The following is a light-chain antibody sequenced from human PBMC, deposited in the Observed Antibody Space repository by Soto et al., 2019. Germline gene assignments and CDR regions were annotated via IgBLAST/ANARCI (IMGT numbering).Light chain of an antibody. J-gene: IGKJ2*01. CDR3: QSYNDGPLS. Sequence: EIVLTQSPATLSVSPGERVTLSCRASETLISFLAWYQQKPGQAPRLLIYGASTRATGVPARFRCSGSATDFRLTISSLPSEDFAVYYCQSYNDGPLSVGQWTKLAI. CDR2: GAS. CDR1: ETLISF. V-gene: IGKV3-15*01.